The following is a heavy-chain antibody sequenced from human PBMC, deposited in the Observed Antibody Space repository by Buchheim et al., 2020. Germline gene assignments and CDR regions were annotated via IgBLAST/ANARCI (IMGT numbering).Heavy chain of an antibody. D-gene: IGHD1-1*01. J-gene: IGHJ6*02. CDR2: ISYDGSNK. V-gene: IGHV3-30*03. CDR3: ARDLDPTEFSYFYGVDV. Sequence: QEQLVESGGGVVQPGRSLRLSCAASGFTFSSYGMHWVRQAPGKGLEWVTIISYDGSNKYYTDSVKGRFTISRDNSKNTLYLQMSSLRAEDTALYYCARDLDPTEFSYFYGVDVWGQGTT. CDR1: GFTFSSYG.